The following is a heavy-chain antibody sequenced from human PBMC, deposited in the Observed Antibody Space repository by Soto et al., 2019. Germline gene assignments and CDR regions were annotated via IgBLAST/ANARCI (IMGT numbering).Heavy chain of an antibody. CDR1: GYSFTSYR. CDR2: IDPSDSYT. Sequence: PGESLKISCKGSGYSFTSYRISWVRQMPGKGLERMGRIDPSDSYTNYSPSFQGHVTISADKSISTAYLQWSSLKASDTAMYYCAWPPLTVVTDYYGMDVWGQGTTVTVSS. D-gene: IGHD2-15*01. CDR3: AWPPLTVVTDYYGMDV. J-gene: IGHJ6*02. V-gene: IGHV5-10-1*01.